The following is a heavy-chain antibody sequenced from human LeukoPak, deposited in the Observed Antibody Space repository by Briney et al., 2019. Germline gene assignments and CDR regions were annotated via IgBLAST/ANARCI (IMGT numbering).Heavy chain of an antibody. CDR3: AKDAITMVRGVKVGTFDY. CDR2: IKQDGSEK. V-gene: IGHV3-7*03. J-gene: IGHJ4*02. D-gene: IGHD3-10*01. CDR1: GFTFSSYW. Sequence: GGSLRLSCAASGFTFSSYWMSWVRQAPGKGLEWVANIKQDGSEKYYVDSVKGRFTISRDNSKNTLYLQMNSLRAEDTAVYYCAKDAITMVRGVKVGTFDYWGQGTLVTVSS.